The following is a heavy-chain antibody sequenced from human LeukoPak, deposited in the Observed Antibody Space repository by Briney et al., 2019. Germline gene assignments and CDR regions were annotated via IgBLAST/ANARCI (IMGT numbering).Heavy chain of an antibody. D-gene: IGHD3-22*01. J-gene: IGHJ6*02. V-gene: IGHV3-30*04. CDR3: ARDASSGYYHDYYGMDV. CDR2: ISYDGSNK. CDR1: GFTFSSYA. Sequence: GGSLRLSCAASGFTFSSYAMHWVRQAPGKGLEWVAVISYDGSNKYYADSVKGRFTIFRDNSKNTLYLQMNSLRAEDTAVYYCARDASSGYYHDYYGMDVWGQGTTVTVSS.